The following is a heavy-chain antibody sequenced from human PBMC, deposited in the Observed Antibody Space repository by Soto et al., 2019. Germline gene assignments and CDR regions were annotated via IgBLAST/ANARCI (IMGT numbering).Heavy chain of an antibody. Sequence: QVQLQESGPGLVKPSQTLSLACSVSGAIVTSGENYWSWVRQPPGRGPEWVGYIYDSWITYNTPALRSRVTLSLDRPNNEGSPKLSSVTDADTDVYFCIINLAHGYNGTVRGHGAIVTVSS. J-gene: IGHJ3*01. V-gene: IGHV4-30-4*01. CDR1: GAIVTSGENY. CDR2: IYDSWIT. D-gene: IGHD5-18*01. CDR3: IINLAHGYNGTV.